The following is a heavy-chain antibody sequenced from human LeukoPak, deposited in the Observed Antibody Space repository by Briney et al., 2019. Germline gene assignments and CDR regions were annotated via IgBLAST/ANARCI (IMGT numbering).Heavy chain of an antibody. V-gene: IGHV4-39*01. Sequence: SETLSLTCTVSGGSISSSSYYWGWIRQPPGEGLEWIGSIYYSGSTYYNPSLKSRVTISVDTSKNQFSLKLSSVTAADTAVYYCARFRVGDYVWGSYRYEVGAFDIWGQGTMVTVSS. CDR2: IYYSGST. J-gene: IGHJ3*02. CDR3: ARFRVGDYVWGSYRYEVGAFDI. D-gene: IGHD3-16*02. CDR1: GGSISSSSYY.